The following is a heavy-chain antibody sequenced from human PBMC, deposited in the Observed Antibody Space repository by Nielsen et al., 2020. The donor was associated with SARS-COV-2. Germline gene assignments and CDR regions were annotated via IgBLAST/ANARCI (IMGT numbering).Heavy chain of an antibody. V-gene: IGHV1-18*01. D-gene: IGHD1-14*01. CDR1: GYTFISYG. CDR3: ARAAIAPGRFDY. Sequence: ASVKVSCKASGYTFISYGISWVRQAPGQGLEWMGWISAYNGNTNYAQKLQGRATMTTDTSTSTAYMELRSLRSDDTAVYYCARAAIAPGRFDYWGQGTLVTVSS. J-gene: IGHJ4*02. CDR2: ISAYNGNT.